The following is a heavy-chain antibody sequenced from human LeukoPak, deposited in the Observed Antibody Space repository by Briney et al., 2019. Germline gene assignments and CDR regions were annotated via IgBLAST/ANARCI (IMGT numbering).Heavy chain of an antibody. CDR3: AKGYCSGNSCYYGLD. V-gene: IGHV3-23*01. D-gene: IGHD2-2*01. J-gene: IGHJ4*02. Sequence: GGSLRLSCAASGFTFSSYAMSWVRQAPGKGLEWGSAISGSGGSTYYADSVKGRFTISRDNSKNTLSLQMNSLRPEDTAVYYCAKGYCSGNSCYYGLDWGQGTLVTVSS. CDR2: ISGSGGST. CDR1: GFTFSSYA.